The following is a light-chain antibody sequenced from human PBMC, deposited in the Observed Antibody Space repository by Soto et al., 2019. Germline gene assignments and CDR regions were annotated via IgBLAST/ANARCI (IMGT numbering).Light chain of an antibody. CDR2: DAS. Sequence: EIVLTQSPATLSSSAGESATRXXRASHSISNYLAWYQQKPGQAPRLPIYDASTRATGIPARFSGSWSGTDFTLTISSLEPEDFAVYYCQQRSDWITVGQGTRLEIK. CDR3: QQRSDWIT. V-gene: IGKV3-11*01. CDR1: HSISNY. J-gene: IGKJ5*01.